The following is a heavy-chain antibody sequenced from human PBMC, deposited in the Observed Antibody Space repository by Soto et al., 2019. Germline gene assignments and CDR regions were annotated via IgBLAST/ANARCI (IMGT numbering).Heavy chain of an antibody. CDR2: ISAYNGNT. V-gene: IGHV1-18*01. J-gene: IGHJ3*02. CDR1: GYTFTSYG. D-gene: IGHD2-15*01. CDR3: ARSRVPAAIGYCSGGSCKDAFDI. Sequence: QVQLVQSGAEVKKPGASVKVSCKASGYTFTSYGISWVRQAPGQGLEWMGWISAYNGNTNYAQKLQGRVTMTTDTSTSTGDMELRSLRSDDTAAYYCARSRVPAAIGYCSGGSCKDAFDIWGQGTMVTVSS.